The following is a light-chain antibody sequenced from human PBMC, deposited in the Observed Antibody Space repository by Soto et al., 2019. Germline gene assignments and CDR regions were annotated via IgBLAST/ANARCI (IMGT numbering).Light chain of an antibody. Sequence: DIVMTQSPATLSVSPGERATLSCRASQSVSSNLAWYQQKPGQAPRLLVYAVSTRATGIPVRFSGSGSGTEFTLTIDSLQSEDFAIYYCQSYNNWPSITFGLGTRLEIK. CDR2: AVS. CDR3: QSYNNWPSIT. CDR1: QSVSSN. V-gene: IGKV3-15*01. J-gene: IGKJ5*01.